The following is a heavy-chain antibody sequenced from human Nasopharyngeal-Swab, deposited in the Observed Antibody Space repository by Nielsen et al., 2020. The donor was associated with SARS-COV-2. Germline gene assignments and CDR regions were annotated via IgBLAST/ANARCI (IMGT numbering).Heavy chain of an antibody. CDR3: AKDIRGYYDFSP. CDR2: IKEDGSEA. V-gene: IGHV3-7*03. D-gene: IGHD3-3*01. CDR1: GFTFSKLW. J-gene: IGHJ5*02. Sequence: GGSLRLSCAASGFTFSKLWMNWVRQAPGKGLEWVANIKEDGSEAHYVGPVRGRFTISRDNAENSLYLQMSSLRAEDTAVYYCAKDIRGYYDFSPWGLGTLVTVAS.